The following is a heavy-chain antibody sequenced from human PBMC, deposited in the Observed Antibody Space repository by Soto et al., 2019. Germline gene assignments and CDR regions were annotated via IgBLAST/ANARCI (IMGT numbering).Heavy chain of an antibody. D-gene: IGHD2-8*02. J-gene: IGHJ3*01. CDR2: ILVDGRT. V-gene: IGHV3-23*01. Sequence: GSLRLSCAASGFTSSSYDMSWVRQAPGKGLEWVSTILVDGRTFYVDSVKGRFTISRDNSRNTVYLQMNSLTAGDTALYYCAKATATGGGAFDFCGQGTVLTVSS. CDR3: AKATATGGGAFDF. CDR1: GFTSSSYD.